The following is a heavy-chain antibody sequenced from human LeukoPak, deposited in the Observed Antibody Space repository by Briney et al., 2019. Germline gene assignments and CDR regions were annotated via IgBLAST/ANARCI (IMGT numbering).Heavy chain of an antibody. CDR2: INHSGST. CDR3: ARGRRYFDWLLLRVWFDP. V-gene: IGHV4-34*01. D-gene: IGHD3-9*01. CDR1: GGSFSGYY. Sequence: SETLSLTCAVYGGSFSGYYWSWIRQPPGKGLEWIGEINHSGSTNYNPSLKSRVTISVDTSKNQFSLKLRSVTAADTAVYYCARGRRYFDWLLLRVWFDPWGQGTLVTVSS. J-gene: IGHJ5*02.